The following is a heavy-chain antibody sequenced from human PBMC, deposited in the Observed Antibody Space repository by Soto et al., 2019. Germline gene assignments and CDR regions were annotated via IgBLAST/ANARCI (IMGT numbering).Heavy chain of an antibody. Sequence: GGSLRLSCSASRFAFRNSTVHWVRQAPGRGLEQLGTSTYTGDTPYYADPVKGRFTISRDNSQSTLYLQMSSLRPEDTGVYFCVKDYSHGRFPDYWGQGTLVTVSS. J-gene: IGHJ4*02. CDR3: VKDYSHGRFPDY. CDR1: RFAFRNST. CDR2: STYTGDTP. D-gene: IGHD1-26*01. V-gene: IGHV3-64D*06.